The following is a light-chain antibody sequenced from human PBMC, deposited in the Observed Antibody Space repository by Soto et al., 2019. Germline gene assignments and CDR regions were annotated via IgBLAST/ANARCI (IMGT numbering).Light chain of an antibody. Sequence: DVQLTHSPSILSSSVGDRVTITSRASHSISRWLAWYQQKSGNAPKLLIYDVSVLESGVPSRFSGRGAGTEFSLTISSLQPNDFATYYCQQYDTDMTFGLGTKVDI. CDR2: DVS. V-gene: IGKV1-5*01. CDR3: QQYDTDMT. CDR1: HSISRW. J-gene: IGKJ1*01.